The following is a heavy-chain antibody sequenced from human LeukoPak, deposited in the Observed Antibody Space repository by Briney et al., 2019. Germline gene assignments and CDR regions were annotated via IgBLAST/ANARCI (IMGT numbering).Heavy chain of an antibody. CDR3: VAEFDY. Sequence: GRSPRLSCAASGFTFSSYGMHWVRQAPGKGLEWVAVISYDGSNKYYADSVKGRFTISRDNSKNTLYLQMNSLRAEDTAVYYCVAEFDYWGQGTLVTVSS. V-gene: IGHV3-30*03. J-gene: IGHJ4*02. D-gene: IGHD6-13*01. CDR2: ISYDGSNK. CDR1: GFTFSSYG.